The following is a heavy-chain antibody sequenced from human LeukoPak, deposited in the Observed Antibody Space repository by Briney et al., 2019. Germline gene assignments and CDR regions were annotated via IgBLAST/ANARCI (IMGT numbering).Heavy chain of an antibody. V-gene: IGHV1-69*06. J-gene: IGHJ6*04. D-gene: IGHD5-12*01. CDR1: GGSFSSYA. CDR2: PIPIFGTT. Sequence: SVKVSCMASGGSFSSYAISWGRQAPGQGLEWMGHPIPIFGTTNYTQKFKGRVTITADKSTSTAYMELSSLRSEDTVVYYCARVIKDVVGGYDLLYYYYGMDVWGKGTTVTVSS. CDR3: ARVIKDVVGGYDLLYYYYGMDV.